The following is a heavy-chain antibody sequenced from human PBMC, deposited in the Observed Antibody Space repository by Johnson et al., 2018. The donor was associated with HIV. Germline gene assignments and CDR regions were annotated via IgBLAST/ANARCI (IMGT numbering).Heavy chain of an antibody. CDR1: GFTFSDYY. J-gene: IGHJ3*02. D-gene: IGHD5-18*01. CDR3: AKNPTRYSYGYDAFDI. V-gene: IGHV3-30*18. CDR2: ISYDGSNK. Sequence: QVQLVESGGGLVKPGGSLRLSCAASGFTFSDYYMSWIRQAPGKGLEWVAVISYDGSNKYYADSVKGRFTISRDNSKNTLFLQMNSLRAEDTAVYYCAKNPTRYSYGYDAFDIWGQGTMVTVSS.